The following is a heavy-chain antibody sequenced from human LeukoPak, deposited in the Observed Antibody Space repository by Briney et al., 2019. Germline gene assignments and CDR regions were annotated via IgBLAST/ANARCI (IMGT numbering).Heavy chain of an antibody. Sequence: PGGSLRLSCAASGFTFSSYAMHWVRQAPGKGLEYVSAISSNGGSTYYANTVKGRFTITRDNSKNTLYLQMGSLRGEDMAVYYCARESSSTSCYDYWGQGTPVTVSS. CDR3: ARESSSTSCYDY. CDR2: ISSNGGST. D-gene: IGHD2-2*01. CDR1: GFTFSSYA. V-gene: IGHV3-64*01. J-gene: IGHJ4*02.